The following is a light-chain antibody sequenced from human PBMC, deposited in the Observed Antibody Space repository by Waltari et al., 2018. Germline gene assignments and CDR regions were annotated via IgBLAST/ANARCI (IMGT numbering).Light chain of an antibody. V-gene: IGLV3-19*01. Sequence: SSELTQDPAVSVALGQTVRITCQGDSLRSYYESGYQQKPGKAPVLVIYGKNNRPSGIPDRFSGSSSGNTASLTITGAQAEDEADYYCNSRDSSGNVVFGGGTKLTVL. CDR3: NSRDSSGNVV. J-gene: IGLJ2*01. CDR1: SLRSYY. CDR2: GKN.